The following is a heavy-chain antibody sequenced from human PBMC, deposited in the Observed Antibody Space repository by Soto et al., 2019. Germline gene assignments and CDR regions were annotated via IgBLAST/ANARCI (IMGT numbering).Heavy chain of an antibody. CDR1: GGSFSGYY. CDR2: INHSGST. CDR3: ARGPCFITMIFYYGMDV. D-gene: IGHD3-22*01. V-gene: IGHV4-34*01. Sequence: QVQLQQWGAGLLKPSETLSLTCAVYGGSFSGYYWSWIRQPPGKGLEWVGEINHSGSTNYNPSLKSRVTISVDTSKNQFSLKLISVTAADTAVYYCARGPCFITMIFYYGMDVWGQGPTVPVSS. J-gene: IGHJ6*02.